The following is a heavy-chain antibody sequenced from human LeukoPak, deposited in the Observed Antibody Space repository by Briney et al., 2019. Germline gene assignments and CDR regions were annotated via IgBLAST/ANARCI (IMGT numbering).Heavy chain of an antibody. J-gene: IGHJ4*02. Sequence: SETLSLTCTVSGGSISSYYWSWIRQPPGKGLEWIGYIYYSGSTNYNPSLKSRVTISVDTSKNQFSLKLSSVTAADTAVYYCAREVTPYSSSWYGINYFDYWAREPWSPSPQ. CDR3: AREVTPYSSSWYGINYFDY. CDR1: GGSISSYY. V-gene: IGHV4-59*01. CDR2: IYYSGST. D-gene: IGHD6-13*01.